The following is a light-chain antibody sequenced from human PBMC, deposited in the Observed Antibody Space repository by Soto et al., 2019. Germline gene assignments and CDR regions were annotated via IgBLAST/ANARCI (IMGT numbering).Light chain of an antibody. Sequence: EIVMKQSPATLSVSPGEGVTFSCRASEGVRNMLAWYQHKPGQPPRLLVSYASAGAPGVPARLSGSGSGTEFTLTINSLQSADVALYYCQQFYTWPVTFGGGPKVEIK. CDR1: EGVRNM. CDR2: YAS. V-gene: IGKV3-15*01. J-gene: IGKJ4*01. CDR3: QQFYTWPVT.